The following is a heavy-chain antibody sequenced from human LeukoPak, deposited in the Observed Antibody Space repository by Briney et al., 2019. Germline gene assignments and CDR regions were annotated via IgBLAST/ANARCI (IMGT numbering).Heavy chain of an antibody. CDR3: ARSTQYNWNPTDY. Sequence: SVKVSCKASGGTFSSYAISWVRQAPGQGLEWMGGIIPIFGTANYAQKFQGRVTITADESTSTAYMELSSLRSEDTAVYYCARSTQYNWNPTDYWGQGTPVTVSS. J-gene: IGHJ4*02. CDR1: GGTFSSYA. CDR2: IIPIFGTA. D-gene: IGHD1-20*01. V-gene: IGHV1-69*13.